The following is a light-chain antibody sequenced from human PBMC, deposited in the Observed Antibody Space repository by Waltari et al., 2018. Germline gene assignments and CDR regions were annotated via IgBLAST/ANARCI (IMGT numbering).Light chain of an antibody. Sequence: EVVLTQSPATLSLSPGERATLSCRASQNVINFLAWYQQKPGRAPRLLIYDASQRATGIPARFSGSGSGTDFTLTISSLEPEDFAVYYCQQHRNWPITFGQGTRLEIK. CDR2: DAS. J-gene: IGKJ5*01. CDR3: QQHRNWPIT. V-gene: IGKV3-11*01. CDR1: QNVINF.